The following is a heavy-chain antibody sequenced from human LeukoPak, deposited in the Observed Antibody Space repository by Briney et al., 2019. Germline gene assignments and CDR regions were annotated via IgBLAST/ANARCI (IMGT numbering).Heavy chain of an antibody. Sequence: ASVKASCKASGYTFTSYDINWVRQATGQGLEWMGWMNPNSGNTGYAQKFQGRVTITRNTSISTAYMELSSLRSEDTAVYYCARGGYCGGDCYNDAFDIWGQGTMVTVSS. J-gene: IGHJ3*02. V-gene: IGHV1-8*03. CDR2: MNPNSGNT. D-gene: IGHD2-21*01. CDR3: ARGGYCGGDCYNDAFDI. CDR1: GYTFTSYD.